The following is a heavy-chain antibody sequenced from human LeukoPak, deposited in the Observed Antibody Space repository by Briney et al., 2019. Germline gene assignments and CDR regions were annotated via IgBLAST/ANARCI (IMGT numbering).Heavy chain of an antibody. CDR1: GFTFSSYW. Sequence: HPGGSLRLSCAASGFTFSSYWMSWVRQAPGKGLERVANIKQDGSEKYYVDSVKGRFTISRDNAKNSLYLQMNSLRAEDTAVYYCARKDCSGGSCYSDYWGQGTLVTVSS. J-gene: IGHJ4*02. CDR2: IKQDGSEK. CDR3: ARKDCSGGSCYSDY. V-gene: IGHV3-7*01. D-gene: IGHD2-15*01.